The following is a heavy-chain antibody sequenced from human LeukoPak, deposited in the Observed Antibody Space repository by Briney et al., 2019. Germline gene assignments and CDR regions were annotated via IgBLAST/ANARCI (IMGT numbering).Heavy chain of an antibody. CDR2: ISYSGST. CDR1: GASISSDGFY. V-gene: IGHV4-31*03. CDR3: ARGPSYCDF. J-gene: IGHJ4*02. Sequence: SQTLSLTCTVSGASISSDGFYWSWVRQHPGKGLEWIGYISYSGSTYYNPSLKSRVSVSLDTSKSQFSLKLTSVTAAYTAVYFCARGPSYCDFWGQGTLVTVSS.